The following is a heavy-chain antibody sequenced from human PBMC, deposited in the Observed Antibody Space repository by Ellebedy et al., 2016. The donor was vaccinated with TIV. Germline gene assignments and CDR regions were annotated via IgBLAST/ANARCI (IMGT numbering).Heavy chain of an antibody. V-gene: IGHV3-23*01. D-gene: IGHD4-23*01. CDR3: VKALYGGNF. CDR1: GFTFSTYA. Sequence: GGSLRLXXAASGFTFSTYAMSWVRQAPGKGLEWVSGISGGGSTSYADSVKGRFTISRDNSKNTLSLQMNSLRAEDTAVYYCVKALYGGNFWGQGTLVTVSS. CDR2: ISGGGST. J-gene: IGHJ4*02.